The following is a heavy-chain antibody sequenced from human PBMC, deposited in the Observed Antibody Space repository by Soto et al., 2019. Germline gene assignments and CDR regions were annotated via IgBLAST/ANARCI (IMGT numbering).Heavy chain of an antibody. D-gene: IGHD6-13*01. Sequence: SETLSLTCTVSGGSVSSGSYYWSWIRQPPGKGLEWIGYIYHSGYSKYNPSLKSRGTISLDTSKNQFSLRLTSVTAADTAVCYCARVLSSSWKGDAFDIWGQGTMVTVSS. V-gene: IGHV4-61*01. CDR1: GGSVSSGSYY. J-gene: IGHJ3*02. CDR2: IYHSGYS. CDR3: ARVLSSSWKGDAFDI.